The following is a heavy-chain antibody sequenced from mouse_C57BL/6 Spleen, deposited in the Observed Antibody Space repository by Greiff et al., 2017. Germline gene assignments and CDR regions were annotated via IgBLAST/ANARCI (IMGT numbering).Heavy chain of an antibody. CDR2: ILPGSGST. J-gene: IGHJ2*01. V-gene: IGHV1-9*01. CDR1: GYTFTGYW. Sequence: VQLQQSGAELMKPGASVKLSCKATGYTFTGYWIEWVKQRPGHGLEWIGEILPGSGSTNYNEKFKGKATFTAATSSNTAYMQLSSLTTEDSAIYYCARRGATVVATDYFDYWGQGTTLTVSS. D-gene: IGHD1-1*01. CDR3: ARRGATVVATDYFDY.